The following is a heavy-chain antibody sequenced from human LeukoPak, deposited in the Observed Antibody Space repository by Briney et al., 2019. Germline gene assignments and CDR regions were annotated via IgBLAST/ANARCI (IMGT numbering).Heavy chain of an antibody. CDR1: GGSFSGYY. V-gene: IGHV4-34*01. CDR2: INHSGST. Sequence: SETLSLTCAVYGGSFSGYYWSWIRQPPGKGLEWIGEINHSGSTNYNPSLKSRVTISVDTSKNQFSLKLSSVTAADTAVYYCARGSITLVRGRYGMDVWGQGTTVTVSS. D-gene: IGHD3-10*01. CDR3: ARGSITLVRGRYGMDV. J-gene: IGHJ6*02.